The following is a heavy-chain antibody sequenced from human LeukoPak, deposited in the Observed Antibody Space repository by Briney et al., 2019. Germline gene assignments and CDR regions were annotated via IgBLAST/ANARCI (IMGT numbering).Heavy chain of an antibody. J-gene: IGHJ4*02. Sequence: GGSLRLSCAASGFTFGSYAMSWVRQAPGKGLEWVSTISSSGSDTYYADSVKGRFTISRDSSKNTVFLQMNSLRAEDTALYYCAKTRGYCTGGSCYGDNWGQGTLVTVSS. V-gene: IGHV3-23*01. CDR3: AKTRGYCTGGSCYGDN. CDR2: ISSSGSDT. D-gene: IGHD2-15*01. CDR1: GFTFGSYA.